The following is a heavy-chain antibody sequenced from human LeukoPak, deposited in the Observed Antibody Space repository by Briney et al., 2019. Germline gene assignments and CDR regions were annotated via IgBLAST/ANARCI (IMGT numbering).Heavy chain of an antibody. Sequence: PSQTLSLTCTVSGGSISSGGYYWSWIRQPPGKGLEWIGYIYQSGSTYYNPSLKSRVTISVDTSKNQFSLKLSSVTAADTAVYYCASRIAVAGTAYWGQGTLVTVSS. CDR2: IYQSGST. J-gene: IGHJ4*02. CDR1: GGSISSGGYY. V-gene: IGHV4-30-2*01. D-gene: IGHD6-19*01. CDR3: ASRIAVAGTAY.